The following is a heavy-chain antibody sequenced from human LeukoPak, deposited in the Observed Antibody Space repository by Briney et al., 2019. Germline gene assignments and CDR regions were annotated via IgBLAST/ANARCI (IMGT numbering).Heavy chain of an antibody. D-gene: IGHD6-13*01. V-gene: IGHV7-4-1*02. CDR1: GYTFTSYA. Sequence: ASVKVSCKASGYTFTSYAMNWVRQAPGQGLEWMGWINTDTGNPTYAQGFTGRFVFSLDIAVSTAYLRITSLKAEDTATYFCAKTDEMPPAGTASFDIWAQGTVVPVSS. CDR3: AKTDEMPPAGTASFDI. CDR2: INTDTGNP. J-gene: IGHJ3*02.